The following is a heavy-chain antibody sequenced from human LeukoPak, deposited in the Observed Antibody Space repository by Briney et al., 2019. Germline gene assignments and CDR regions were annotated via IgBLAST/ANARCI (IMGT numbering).Heavy chain of an antibody. Sequence: GGSLRLSCAASGFTFSSDWMSWVRQAPGEGLGWVANIKQDGSEKYYVDSGKGRFTISRDNAKNSLYLQMNSLRAEDTAVYYCAKIDLASYYYGLGRERYWYFDLWGRGSLVTVSS. V-gene: IGHV3-7*03. D-gene: IGHD3-10*01. CDR2: IKQDGSEK. J-gene: IGHJ2*01. CDR1: GFTFSSDW. CDR3: AKIDLASYYYGLGRERYWYFDL.